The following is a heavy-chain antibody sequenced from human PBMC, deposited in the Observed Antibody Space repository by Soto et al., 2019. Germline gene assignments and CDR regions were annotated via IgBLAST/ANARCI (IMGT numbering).Heavy chain of an antibody. J-gene: IGHJ5*02. CDR3: ARGISWCSSANCYELDP. CDR2: IYFSGST. D-gene: IGHD2-2*01. CDR1: GDSVSSGDYY. Sequence: SETLSLTCTVSGDSVSSGDYYWTWIRQPPGKGLEWVGHIYFSGSTNYNPSLKSRLTLSLDTSKNQLSLKLASVTAADTAVYYCARGISWCSSANCYELDPWGQGTLVTVSS. V-gene: IGHV4-61*08.